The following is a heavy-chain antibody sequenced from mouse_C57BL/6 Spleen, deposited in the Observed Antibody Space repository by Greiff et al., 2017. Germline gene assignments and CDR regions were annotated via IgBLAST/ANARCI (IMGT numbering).Heavy chain of an antibody. CDR2: IYPSDSET. V-gene: IGHV1-61*01. D-gene: IGHD2-10*02. CDR3: ARPYGNYPWFAY. Sequence: QVQLKQPGAELVRPGSSVKLSCKASGYTFTSYWMDWVKQRPGQGLEWIGNIYPSDSETHYNQKFKDKATLTVDKSSSTAYMQLSSLTSEDSAVYYCARPYGNYPWFAYWGQGTLVTVSA. J-gene: IGHJ3*01. CDR1: GYTFTSYW.